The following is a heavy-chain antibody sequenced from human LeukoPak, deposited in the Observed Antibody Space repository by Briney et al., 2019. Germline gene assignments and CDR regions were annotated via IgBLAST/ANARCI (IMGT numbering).Heavy chain of an antibody. Sequence: GGSLRLSCAASGFTFSTYAMSWVRQAPGKGLEWVSYISSSGSTIYYADSVKGRFTISRDNAKNSLYLQMNSLRAEDTAVYYCARAERELLEEYFQHWGQGTLVTVSS. CDR2: ISSSGSTI. CDR3: ARAERELLEEYFQH. J-gene: IGHJ1*01. V-gene: IGHV3-11*01. CDR1: GFTFSTYA. D-gene: IGHD1-26*01.